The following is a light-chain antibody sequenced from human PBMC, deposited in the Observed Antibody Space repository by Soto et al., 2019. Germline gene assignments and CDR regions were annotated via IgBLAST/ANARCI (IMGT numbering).Light chain of an antibody. V-gene: IGKV1-5*01. J-gene: IGKJ5*01. CDR3: QQLFDSPIT. CDR2: DVS. CDR1: QSISTW. Sequence: DIQMTQSPSTLSASVGDRVTITCRASQSISTWLAWYQQKPGKAPKFLIYDVSSLESGVPSRFSATVSGTEFSLTITSLQPEDFATYYCQQLFDSPITFGQGTRLEIK.